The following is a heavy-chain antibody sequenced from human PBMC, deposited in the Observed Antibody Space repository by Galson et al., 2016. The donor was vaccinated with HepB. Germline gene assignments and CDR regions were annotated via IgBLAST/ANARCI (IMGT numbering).Heavy chain of an antibody. CDR2: ISYDGGNE. Sequence: SLRLSCAASGFTFSGYGMHWVRQAPGKGLEWVAVISYDGGNEYYVDSVKGRFTISRDNSKNTLYLQMNSLRAEDTAVYYCAKDANGEGRFLECLSALYGMDVWGQGTTVTISS. CDR3: AKDANGEGRFLECLSALYGMDV. CDR1: GFTFSGYG. D-gene: IGHD3-3*01. J-gene: IGHJ6*02. V-gene: IGHV3-30*18.